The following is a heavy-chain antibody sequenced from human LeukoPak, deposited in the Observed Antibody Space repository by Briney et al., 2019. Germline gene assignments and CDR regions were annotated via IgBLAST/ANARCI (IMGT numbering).Heavy chain of an antibody. CDR2: ISYDGSNK. D-gene: IGHD3-3*01. V-gene: IGHV3-30-3*01. CDR1: GFTFSSYA. J-gene: IGHJ4*02. Sequence: GRSLRLSCAASGFTFSSYAMHWVRQAPGKGLEWVAVISYDGSNKYYADSVKGRFTISRDNSKNTLYLQMNSLRAEDTAVYYCARDLYDFWSGYYVSGSLDYWGQGTLVTVSS. CDR3: ARDLYDFWSGYYVSGSLDY.